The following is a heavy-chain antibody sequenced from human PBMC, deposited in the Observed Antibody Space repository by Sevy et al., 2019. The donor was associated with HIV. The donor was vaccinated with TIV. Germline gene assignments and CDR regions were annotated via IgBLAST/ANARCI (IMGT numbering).Heavy chain of an antibody. CDR2: IQYDGSNK. D-gene: IGHD2-21*01. CDR3: VKEGGGEGGDH. CDR1: GFSYSSYG. J-gene: IGHJ4*02. Sequence: GGSLSLSCAASGFSYSSYGMHWVRQAPGKGLEWVEYIQYDGSNKDYADSVKGRFTISRDNSKNTLDLQMNSLRVEDTAVYYCVKEGGGEGGDHWGQGTLVTVSS. V-gene: IGHV3-30*02.